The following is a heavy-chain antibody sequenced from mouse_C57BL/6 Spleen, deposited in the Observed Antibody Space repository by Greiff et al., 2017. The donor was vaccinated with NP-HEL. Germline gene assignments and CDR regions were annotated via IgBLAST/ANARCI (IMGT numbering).Heavy chain of an antibody. Sequence: QVQLQQSGAELVRPGASVTLSCKASGYTFTDYEMHWVKQTPVHGLEWIGAIDPETGGTAYNQKFKGKAILTADKSSSTAYMELRSLTSEDSAVYYWTRDYYYGSSYWYFDVWGTGTTVTVSS. CDR1: GYTFTDYE. CDR2: IDPETGGT. V-gene: IGHV1-15*01. CDR3: TRDYYYGSSYWYFDV. J-gene: IGHJ1*03. D-gene: IGHD1-1*01.